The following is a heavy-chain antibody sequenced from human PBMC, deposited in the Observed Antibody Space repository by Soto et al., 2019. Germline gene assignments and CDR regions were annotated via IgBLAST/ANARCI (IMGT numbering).Heavy chain of an antibody. D-gene: IGHD5-12*01. V-gene: IGHV1-18*04. Sequence: ASVKVSCKASGYTFTGYGISWVRQAPGQGLEWMGWISAYNGNTNYAQKLQGRVTMTTDTSTSTAYMELRSLRSDDTAVYFCARDRAQNSGYPHPSDAFDIWGQGTMVTVSS. CDR1: GYTFTGYG. CDR2: ISAYNGNT. J-gene: IGHJ3*02. CDR3: ARDRAQNSGYPHPSDAFDI.